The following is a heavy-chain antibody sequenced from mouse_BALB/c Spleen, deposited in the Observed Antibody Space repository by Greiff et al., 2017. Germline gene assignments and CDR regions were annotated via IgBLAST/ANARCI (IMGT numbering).Heavy chain of an antibody. D-gene: IGHD2-3*01. V-gene: IGHV3-2*02. Sequence: DVQLQESGPGLVKPSQSLSLTCTVTGYSITSDYAWNWIRQFPGNKLEWMGYISYSGSTSYNPSLKSRISITRDTSKNQFFLQLNSVTTEDTATYYCARRRGLLRGYYAMDYWGQGTSVTVSS. J-gene: IGHJ4*01. CDR1: GYSITSDYA. CDR2: ISYSGST. CDR3: ARRRGLLRGYYAMDY.